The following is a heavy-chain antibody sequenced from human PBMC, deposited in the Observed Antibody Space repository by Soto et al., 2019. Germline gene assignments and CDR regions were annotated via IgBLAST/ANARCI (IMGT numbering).Heavy chain of an antibody. CDR3: ARDMQGIAATILNYYYGMDV. V-gene: IGHV1-2*04. Sequence: ASVKVSCKASGYTFTGYYMHWVRQAPGQGLEWMGGINPNSGGTNYARKFQGWVTMTRDTSISTAYMELSRLRSDDTAVYYCARDMQGIAATILNYYYGMDVWGQGTTVTVSS. J-gene: IGHJ6*02. D-gene: IGHD5-12*01. CDR2: INPNSGGT. CDR1: GYTFTGYY.